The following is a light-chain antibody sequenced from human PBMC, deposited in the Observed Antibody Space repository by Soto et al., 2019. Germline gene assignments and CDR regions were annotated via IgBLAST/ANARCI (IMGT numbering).Light chain of an antibody. Sequence: IQMTQSPSTLSASVGDRVTITCLASQSISSWLAWYQQKPGKAPKLLIYDASSVESGVPSWFSGSGSGTEFTLTISSLQPDDFATYYCQQYNSYSGTFGQGTKVDIK. CDR1: QSISSW. CDR3: QQYNSYSGT. V-gene: IGKV1-5*01. CDR2: DAS. J-gene: IGKJ1*01.